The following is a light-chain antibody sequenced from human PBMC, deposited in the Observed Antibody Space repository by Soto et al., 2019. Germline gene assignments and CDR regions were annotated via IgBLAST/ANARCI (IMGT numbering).Light chain of an antibody. Sequence: DIQMTQSPSTLSASVGDRVTITCRASQSISSWLAWYQQKPGKAPKRLIYVASSLQSGVPSRFSGSGYGTEFTLTISSLQPEDFATYYCLQHNSYPLTFGGGTKVEIK. J-gene: IGKJ4*01. V-gene: IGKV1-5*01. CDR1: QSISSW. CDR3: LQHNSYPLT. CDR2: VAS.